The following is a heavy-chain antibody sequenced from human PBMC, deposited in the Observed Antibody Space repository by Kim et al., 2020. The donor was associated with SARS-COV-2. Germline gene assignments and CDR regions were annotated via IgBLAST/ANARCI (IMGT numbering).Heavy chain of an antibody. V-gene: IGHV4-39*07. CDR2: IYYSGST. CDR1: GGSISSSSYY. J-gene: IGHJ4*02. CDR3: ARAVFSSGWTNHFDY. Sequence: SETLSLTCTVSGGSISSSSYYWGWIRQPPGKGLEWIGSIYYSGSTYYNPSLKSRVTISVDTSKNQFSLKLSSVTAADTAVYYCARAVFSSGWTNHFDYWGQGTLVTVSS. D-gene: IGHD6-19*01.